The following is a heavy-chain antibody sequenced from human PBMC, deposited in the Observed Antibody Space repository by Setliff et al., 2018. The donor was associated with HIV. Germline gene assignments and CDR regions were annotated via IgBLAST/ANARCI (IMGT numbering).Heavy chain of an antibody. J-gene: IGHJ2*01. D-gene: IGHD3-10*01. V-gene: IGHV4-59*11. CDR1: GGSISGHY. Sequence: SETLSLTCTVSGGSISGHYWSWIRQPPGKGLEWIGYISYSEDTDDVNPSLRSRVTISVDSSKNQFSLRLSSLTAADTAVYFCARDLRGARWYFDLWGRGTLVTVSS. CDR2: ISYSEDT. CDR3: ARDLRGARWYFDL.